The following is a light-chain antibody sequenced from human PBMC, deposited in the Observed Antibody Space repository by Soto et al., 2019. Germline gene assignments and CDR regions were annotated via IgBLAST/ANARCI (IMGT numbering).Light chain of an antibody. Sequence: DIVLTQSPGTLSMSPGERATLSCRASQSVSYYLAWYQQKPGQAPRLLIYGASTRATGIPARFSGSGSGTEFTLTISSLQSEDFAVYYCQQYNNWPRTFGQGTKVDIK. V-gene: IGKV3-15*01. CDR3: QQYNNWPRT. CDR2: GAS. J-gene: IGKJ1*01. CDR1: QSVSYY.